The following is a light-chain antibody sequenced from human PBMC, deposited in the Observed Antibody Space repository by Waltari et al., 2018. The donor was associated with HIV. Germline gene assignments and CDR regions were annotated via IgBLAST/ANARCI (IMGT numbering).Light chain of an antibody. V-gene: IGKV1-5*03. J-gene: IGKJ1*01. Sequence: DIQMTQSPSTLSASVGDRVTITCRASQSISSWLAWYQQKPGKAPKLLIYKASSLQSGVPSRFSGSGSGTEFTLTISSLQPDDFATYHCQHYMSYRTFGQGTKVEIK. CDR2: KAS. CDR3: QHYMSYRT. CDR1: QSISSW.